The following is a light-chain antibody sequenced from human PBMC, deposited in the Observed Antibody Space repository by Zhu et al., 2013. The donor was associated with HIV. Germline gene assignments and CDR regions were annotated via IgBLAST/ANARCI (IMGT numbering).Light chain of an antibody. J-gene: IGLJ2*01. CDR1: TSNIGAGYD. Sequence: QSMLTQPPSVSGAPGQRVTISCTGSTSNIGAGYDVHWYQQVPGRAPKLLIYGNNNRPSGVPDRFSGSKSDTSASLAITGLQAEDEADYYCSAYAGAYSVIFGGGTEADRP. CDR3: SAYAGAYSVI. CDR2: GNN. V-gene: IGLV1-40*01.